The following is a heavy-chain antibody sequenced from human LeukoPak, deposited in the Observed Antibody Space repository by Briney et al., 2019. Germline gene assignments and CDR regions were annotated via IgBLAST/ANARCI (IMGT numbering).Heavy chain of an antibody. V-gene: IGHV4-34*01. CDR1: GGSFSGYY. J-gene: IGHJ4*02. CDR3: ARGGLANYFDY. CDR2: INHSGTT. Sequence: SETLSLTCVVYGGSFSGYYWSWIRQPPGRGLEWIGEINHSGTTNYNPSLKSRVTISVDTSKNQFSLKLTSVTAADTAVYYCARGGLANYFDYWGQGTLVPVSS. D-gene: IGHD3/OR15-3a*01.